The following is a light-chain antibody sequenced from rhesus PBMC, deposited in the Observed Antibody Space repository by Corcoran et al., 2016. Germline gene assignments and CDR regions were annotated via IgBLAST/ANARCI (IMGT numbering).Light chain of an antibody. V-gene: IGKV1-21*01. CDR3: QQYRSVPVT. J-gene: IGKJ3*01. Sequence: DIQMTQSPSSLSASVGDRVTITCRARQGISSWLAWSPQKPGRDPKLLIYKASSLQRGVPSRFSGSGSGTDFTRTISSLQPEDFATYYCQQYRSVPVTFGPGTKLDIK. CDR1: QGISSW. CDR2: KAS.